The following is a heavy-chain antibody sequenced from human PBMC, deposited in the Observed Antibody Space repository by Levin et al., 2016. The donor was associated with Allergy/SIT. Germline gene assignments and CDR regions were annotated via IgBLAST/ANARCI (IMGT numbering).Heavy chain of an antibody. CDR3: ARGRVVVPAAEAPRYWFDP. D-gene: IGHD2-2*01. Sequence: WIRQPPGKGLEWIGEINHSGSTNYNPSLKSRVTISVDTSKNQFSLKLSSVTAADTAVYYCARGRVVVPAAEAPRYWFDPWGQGTLVTVSS. CDR2: INHSGST. V-gene: IGHV4-34*01. J-gene: IGHJ5*02.